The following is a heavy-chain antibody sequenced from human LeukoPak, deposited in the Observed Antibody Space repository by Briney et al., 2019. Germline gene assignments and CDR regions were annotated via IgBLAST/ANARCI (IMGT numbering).Heavy chain of an antibody. D-gene: IGHD3-9*01. CDR2: IYHSGST. V-gene: IGHV4-38-2*02. Sequence: SDTLSLTCAVSGYSISSGYYWGWIRQPPGKGLEWIGSIYHSGSTYYNPSLKSRVTISVDTSKNQFSLKLSSVTAADTAVYYCARDDILTGYYVDNAFDIWGQGTMVTVSS. J-gene: IGHJ3*02. CDR3: ARDDILTGYYVDNAFDI. CDR1: GYSISSGYY.